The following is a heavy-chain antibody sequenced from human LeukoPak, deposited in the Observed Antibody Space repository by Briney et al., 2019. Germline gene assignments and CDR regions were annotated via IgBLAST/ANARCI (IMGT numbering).Heavy chain of an antibody. V-gene: IGHV4-4*07. CDR2: IYTSGST. CDR1: GGSISSYY. CDR3: AGGVVVVVPALGRGGSYHYYMDV. Sequence: SETLSLTCTVPGGSISSYYWSWIRQPAGKGLEWAGRIYTSGSTNYNHSLQRRVTISVDKSKSQFSLRLSSVTAADTVVYYCAGGVVVVVPALGRGGSYHYYMDVWGKGTTVTVSS. J-gene: IGHJ6*03. D-gene: IGHD2-2*01.